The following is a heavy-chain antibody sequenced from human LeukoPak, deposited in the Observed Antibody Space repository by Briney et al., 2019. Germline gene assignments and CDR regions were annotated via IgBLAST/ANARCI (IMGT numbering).Heavy chain of an antibody. V-gene: IGHV1-45*02. CDR2: ITPFNGNT. CDR3: ARSSDSSNYLFAY. Sequence: GASVKVPCKASGYTFTYHYLHWVRQAPGQALEWMGWITPFNGNTNYAQIFQDRVTITRDRSMSTVYMELSSLRSEDTAMYYCARSSDSSNYLFAYWGQGTLVTVSS. D-gene: IGHD4-11*01. CDR1: GYTFTYHY. J-gene: IGHJ4*02.